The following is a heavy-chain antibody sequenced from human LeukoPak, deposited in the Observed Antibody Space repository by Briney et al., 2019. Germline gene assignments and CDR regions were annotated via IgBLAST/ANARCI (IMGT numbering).Heavy chain of an antibody. J-gene: IGHJ6*03. Sequence: GASVKVSCKASGYTFTSYIISWVRQAPGQGLEWVGGINAYNGNTDYAQRVQGRVTMTTDTSTSTAYMELRSLRSDDTAVYYCARDRHIAAAVYYYYMDVWGKGTPVTVSS. CDR3: ARDRHIAAAVYYYYMDV. CDR1: GYTFTSYI. CDR2: INAYNGNT. D-gene: IGHD6-13*01. V-gene: IGHV1-18*01.